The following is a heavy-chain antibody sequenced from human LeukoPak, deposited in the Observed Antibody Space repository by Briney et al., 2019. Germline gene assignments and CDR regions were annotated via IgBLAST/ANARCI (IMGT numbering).Heavy chain of an antibody. CDR2: IIPIFGTT. CDR3: ARDNDSRDPPHFDY. D-gene: IGHD3-16*01. Sequence: SVKVSCKASGYTFTSYDINWVRQATGQGLEWMGGIIPIFGTTNYARKFRGRVTLTADKSTRTAYMELSSLRSEDTAVYYCARDNDSRDPPHFDYWGQGTLVTVSS. V-gene: IGHV1-69*06. CDR1: GYTFTSYD. J-gene: IGHJ4*02.